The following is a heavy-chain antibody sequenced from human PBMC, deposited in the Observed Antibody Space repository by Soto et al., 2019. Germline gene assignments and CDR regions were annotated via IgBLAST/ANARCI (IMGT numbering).Heavy chain of an antibody. CDR3: AHRVSEAFDI. CDR1: GFSLRASGVN. D-gene: IGHD2-8*01. Sequence: QITLKESGPTLVKPTQTLTLTCTFSGFSLRASGVNVGWIRQSPGKALEWLALLYWDDDKRYIPSLRSRLTITQDTSKNLVVLTITNVDSVDTATYYGAHRVSEAFDIWGPGTLVTVSS. V-gene: IGHV2-5*02. J-gene: IGHJ3*02. CDR2: LYWDDDK.